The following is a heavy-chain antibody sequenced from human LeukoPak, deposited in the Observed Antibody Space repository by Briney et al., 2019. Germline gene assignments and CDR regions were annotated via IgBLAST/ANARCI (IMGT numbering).Heavy chain of an antibody. J-gene: IGHJ1*01. V-gene: IGHV4-4*09. CDR3: AGRGHRYSRD. CDR2: IYDSGIT. Sequence: SETLSLTCSVSGDSVSSGYWSWIRQPPGKGLEWIGYIYDSGITDYNSSLKSRLTISVDTSNNQFSLNLRSVTAADTAVYYCAGRGHRYSRDWGKGILVTVSS. CDR1: GDSVSSGY. D-gene: IGHD2-15*01.